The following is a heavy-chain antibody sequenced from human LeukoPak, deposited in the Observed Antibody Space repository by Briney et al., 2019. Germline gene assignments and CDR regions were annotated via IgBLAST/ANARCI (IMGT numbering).Heavy chain of an antibody. CDR1: GYTFTSYG. Sequence: ASVKVSCKASGYTFTSYGISWVRQAPGQGLEWMGWISAYNGNTNYAQKLQGRVTMTTDTSTSTAYMELRSLRSDDTAVYCCASSDSVFQALDPWGQGTLVTVSS. CDR2: ISAYNGNT. D-gene: IGHD2-21*01. CDR3: ASSDSVFQALDP. J-gene: IGHJ5*02. V-gene: IGHV1-18*01.